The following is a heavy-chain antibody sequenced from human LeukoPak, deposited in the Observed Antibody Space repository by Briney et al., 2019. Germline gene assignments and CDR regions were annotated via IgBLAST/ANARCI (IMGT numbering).Heavy chain of an antibody. Sequence: SETLSLTCTVSGGSISSYYWSWIRQSPGKGLEWIGYVYYSGSTNYNPSLKSRVTISVDTSENQFSLKLSSVTAADTAVYYCARDRSIYATQYGMDVWGQGTTVTVSS. CDR2: VYYSGST. CDR1: GGSISSYY. J-gene: IGHJ6*02. V-gene: IGHV4-59*01. D-gene: IGHD2-15*01. CDR3: ARDRSIYATQYGMDV.